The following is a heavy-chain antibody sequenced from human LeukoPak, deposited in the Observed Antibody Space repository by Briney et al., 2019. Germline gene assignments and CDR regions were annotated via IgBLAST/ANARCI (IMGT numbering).Heavy chain of an antibody. V-gene: IGHV3-23*01. J-gene: IGHJ4*02. Sequence: PGGSLRLSCAASGFTFSSYAMSWVRQAPGKWLEWVSAISDSGNTYHADSVKGRFTISRDSSKNTLFLQMNRLRPEDAAVYYCAKAPVTTCRGAYCYPFDYWGQGTLVTVSS. CDR3: AKAPVTTCRGAYCYPFDY. CDR1: GFTFSSYA. CDR2: ISDSGNT. D-gene: IGHD2-21*01.